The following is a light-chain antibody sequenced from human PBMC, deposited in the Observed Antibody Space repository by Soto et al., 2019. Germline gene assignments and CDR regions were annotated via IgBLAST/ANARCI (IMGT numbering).Light chain of an antibody. CDR1: QTLLYSSNSKNY. V-gene: IGKV4-1*01. Sequence: DIVMTQFPDSLAVSLGERATINCKSSQTLLYSSNSKNYLAWYQKKPGQPPKLLIYWASIRESGVPDRFSGSGSGTDFNLTISSLQAEDVAVYYCQQYYNTPQTFGQGTKVEIK. CDR3: QQYYNTPQT. CDR2: WAS. J-gene: IGKJ1*01.